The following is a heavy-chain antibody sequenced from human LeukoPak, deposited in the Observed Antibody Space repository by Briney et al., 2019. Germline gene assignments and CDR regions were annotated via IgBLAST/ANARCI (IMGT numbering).Heavy chain of an antibody. CDR1: GFTFRGCV. Sequence: QSGGSLRLSCAASGFTFRGCVMSWVRQAPGMGLEWVSVIYSGGSTYYADSVKGRFTISRDNSKNTLYLQMNSLRAEDTAVYYCARDTGNAVAGIDYWGQGTLVTVSS. CDR2: IYSGGST. V-gene: IGHV3-53*01. CDR3: ARDTGNAVAGIDY. J-gene: IGHJ4*02. D-gene: IGHD6-19*01.